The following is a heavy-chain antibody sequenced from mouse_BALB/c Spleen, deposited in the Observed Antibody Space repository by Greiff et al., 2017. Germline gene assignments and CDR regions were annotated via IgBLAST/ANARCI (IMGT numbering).Heavy chain of an antibody. J-gene: IGHJ3*01. Sequence: LQQPGSELVRPGASVKLSCKASGYTFTSYWMHWVKQRPGQGLEWIGNIYPGSGSTNYDEKFKSKATLTVDTSSSTAYMQLSSLTSEDSAVYYCTSPDGSRWAYWGQGTLVTVSA. CDR2: IYPGSGST. V-gene: IGHV1S22*01. CDR3: TSPDGSRWAY. D-gene: IGHD2-3*01. CDR1: GYTFTSYW.